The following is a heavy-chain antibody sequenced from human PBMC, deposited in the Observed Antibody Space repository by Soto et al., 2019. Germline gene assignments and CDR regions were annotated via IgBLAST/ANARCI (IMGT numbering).Heavy chain of an antibody. V-gene: IGHV4-30-4*01. CDR1: GDSTDSGAYY. J-gene: IGHJ6*02. Sequence: SETLSLTCTVSGDSTDSGAYYWSWIRQHPGKGLEWIGYIYSSGNTFYNPSLRSRVTISVDTSKNQFSLKLGSVTAADTAVYYCASHDYAHYGMDVWGQGTTVTVSS. CDR3: ASHDYAHYGMDV. D-gene: IGHD3-16*01. CDR2: IYSSGNT.